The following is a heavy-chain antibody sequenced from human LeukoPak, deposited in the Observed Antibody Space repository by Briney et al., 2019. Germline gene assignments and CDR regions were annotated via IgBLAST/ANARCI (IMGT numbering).Heavy chain of an antibody. Sequence: SDTLSLTCAVYGGSFSDYSWTWIRQPPGKGLEWIGEINHRGGTNHNPSLMSRVIMSVDTSKNQISLKVSSVTAADTAVYYCARGDCSSTSCLTYWGQGTLVTVSS. V-gene: IGHV4-34*01. CDR2: INHRGGT. D-gene: IGHD2-2*01. CDR3: ARGDCSSTSCLTY. CDR1: GGSFSDYS. J-gene: IGHJ4*02.